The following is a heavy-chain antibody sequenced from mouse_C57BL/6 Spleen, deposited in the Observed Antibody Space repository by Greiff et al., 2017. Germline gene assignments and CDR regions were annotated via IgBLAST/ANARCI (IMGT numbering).Heavy chain of an antibody. CDR1: GYAFSSSW. CDR2: IYPGDGDT. J-gene: IGHJ3*01. V-gene: IGHV1-82*01. Sequence: QVQLQQSGPELVKPGASVKISCKASGYAFSSSWMNWVKQRPGQGLEWIGRIYPGDGDTNYNGKFKGKATLTADKSSSTAYMQLSSRTSEDSAVYCCYDDGHAYWGQGTLVTVSA. CDR3: YDDGHAY. D-gene: IGHD2-3*01.